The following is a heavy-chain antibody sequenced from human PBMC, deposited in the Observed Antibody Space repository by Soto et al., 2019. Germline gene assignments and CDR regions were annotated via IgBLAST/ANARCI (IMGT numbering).Heavy chain of an antibody. V-gene: IGHV3-23*01. D-gene: IGHD6-19*01. J-gene: IGHJ4*02. CDR1: GFTFSSYA. Sequence: EVQLLESGGGLVQPGRSLRLSCAASGFTFSSYAMNWVRQAPGQGLEWVSAMSGTGGSTYYADSVKGRFTISRDNSKNTLYLQMNSLRVEDTAVVYCAKAGFSSGGSPSYVDSWGQGTLVTVSS. CDR3: AKAGFSSGGSPSYVDS. CDR2: MSGTGGST.